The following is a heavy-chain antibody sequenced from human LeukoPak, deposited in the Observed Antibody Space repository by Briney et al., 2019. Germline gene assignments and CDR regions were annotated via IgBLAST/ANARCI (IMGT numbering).Heavy chain of an antibody. CDR2: INPDSGGT. CDR3: ARVSKLYDYVWGSYLKKGKYYFDY. Sequence: ASVTVSCKASGYTFIDYCMHWVRQAPGQGLEWMGWINPDSGGTNYAQKFQGRVTMTRNTSISTAYMELSRLRSDDTAVYYCARVSKLYDYVWGSYLKKGKYYFDYWGQGTLVTVSS. J-gene: IGHJ4*02. V-gene: IGHV1-2*02. CDR1: GYTFIDYC. D-gene: IGHD3-16*02.